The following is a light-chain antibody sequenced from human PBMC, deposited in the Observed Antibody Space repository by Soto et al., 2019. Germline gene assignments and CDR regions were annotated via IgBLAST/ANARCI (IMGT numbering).Light chain of an antibody. Sequence: QSVLTQPPSVSAAPGQKVTISCSGSSSNIGNNYVSWYQQLPGTAPKLLTYDNNKRPSGIPDRFSGSKSGTSATLGITGLQTGDEADYYCGTWDSSLSAVVFGGGTQLTVL. J-gene: IGLJ2*01. CDR1: SSNIGNNY. CDR2: DNN. CDR3: GTWDSSLSAVV. V-gene: IGLV1-51*01.